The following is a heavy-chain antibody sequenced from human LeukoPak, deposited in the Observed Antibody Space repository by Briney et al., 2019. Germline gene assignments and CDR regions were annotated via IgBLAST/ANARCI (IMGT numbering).Heavy chain of an antibody. CDR1: GFTFSDYH. V-gene: IGHV3-11*06. CDR2: ISASSTDI. Sequence: TGGSLRLSCAASGFTFSDYHMSWIRQAPGKGLEWVSYISASSTDIHYPDSVKGRFTISRDNAKNTLYLQMNSLRAEDTAVYYCARGRYYYGSGSYYKGYYYYYMDVWGKGTTVTISS. D-gene: IGHD3-10*01. J-gene: IGHJ6*03. CDR3: ARGRYYYGSGSYYKGYYYYYMDV.